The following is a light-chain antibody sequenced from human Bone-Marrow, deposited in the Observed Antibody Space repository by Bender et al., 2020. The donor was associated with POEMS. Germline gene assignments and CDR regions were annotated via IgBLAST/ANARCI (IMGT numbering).Light chain of an antibody. Sequence: QSALTQPRSVSGSPGQSVTISRSGTNSDVGGYNYVSWHQQHPGKAPKVMIYDVSKRPSGVPDRFSGSKCGNAASLTISGLEAEDEADYCCCSYAGTNAGVFGGGTKLPVL. CDR3: CSYAGTNAGV. CDR2: DVS. J-gene: IGLJ2*01. V-gene: IGLV2-11*01. CDR1: NSDVGGYNY.